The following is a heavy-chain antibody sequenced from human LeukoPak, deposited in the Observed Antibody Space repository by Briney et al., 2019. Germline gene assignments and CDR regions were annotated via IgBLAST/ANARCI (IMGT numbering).Heavy chain of an antibody. CDR3: ARDRGSGWTNNWFDP. CDR1: GYTFTSYY. Sequence: ASVKVSCKASGYTFTSYYMHWVRQAPGQGLEWMGIINPSGGSTSYAQKFQGRVTMTRDTSTSTVYMELSSLRSEDTAVYYCARDRGSGWTNNWFDPWGQGTLVTVSS. V-gene: IGHV1-46*01. J-gene: IGHJ5*02. D-gene: IGHD6-19*01. CDR2: INPSGGST.